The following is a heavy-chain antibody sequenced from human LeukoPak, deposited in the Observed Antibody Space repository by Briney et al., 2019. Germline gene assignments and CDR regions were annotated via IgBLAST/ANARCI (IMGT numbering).Heavy chain of an antibody. CDR1: GGSISSYY. D-gene: IGHD2-2*01. CDR2: IYTSGST. Sequence: SETLSLTCTVSGGSISSYYWSWIRQPPGKGLEWIGYIYTSGSTNYNPSLNSRVTISVDTSKNQFSLKLSSVTAADTAVYYCARQSLYCSSTSCYPSMDVWGKGTTVTVSS. V-gene: IGHV4-4*09. CDR3: ARQSLYCSSTSCYPSMDV. J-gene: IGHJ6*03.